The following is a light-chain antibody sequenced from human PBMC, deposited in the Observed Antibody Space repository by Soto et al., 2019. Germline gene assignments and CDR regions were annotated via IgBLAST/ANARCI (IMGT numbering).Light chain of an antibody. J-gene: IGKJ2*03. CDR3: QQSYSTPYS. CDR1: QSISRY. Sequence: EIQMTQSPASLSASVGETATITCRASQSISRYLNWFQLKPGKAPRLLIYAASSLQTGVPARFSGSGSGTDFTLTISSLQPDDFAIYSCQQSYSTPYSFGQGTKLEIK. CDR2: AAS. V-gene: IGKV1-39*01.